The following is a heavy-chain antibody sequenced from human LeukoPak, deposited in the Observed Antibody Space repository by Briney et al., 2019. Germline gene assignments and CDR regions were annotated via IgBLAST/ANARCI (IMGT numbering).Heavy chain of an antibody. CDR3: ASHTSSWGGWFDP. CDR2: IHFSGTT. D-gene: IGHD6-13*01. J-gene: IGHJ5*02. V-gene: IGHV4-39*07. CDR1: GDSVSNTDYY. Sequence: PSETLSLTCTVSGDSVSNTDYYWGWIRQPPGKGLEWIGSIHFSGTTYYNPSLNSRVITSVHTSKNQFSLKLSSVTATDTAVYYCASHTSSWGGWFDPWGQGTLVTVSS.